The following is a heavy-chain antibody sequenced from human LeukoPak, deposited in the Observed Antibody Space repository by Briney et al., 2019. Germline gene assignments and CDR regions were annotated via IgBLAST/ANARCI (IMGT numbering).Heavy chain of an antibody. J-gene: IGHJ4*02. CDR1: GFTFSSYS. V-gene: IGHV3-48*01. D-gene: IGHD1-26*01. CDR2: ISSSSSTI. Sequence: GGSLRLSCAASGFTFSSYSMNWVRQAPGKGLEWVSYISSSSSTIYYADSVRGRFTISRDNAKNSLYLQMNSLRAEDTAVYYCARDTVGATSVGDFDYWGQGTLVTVSS. CDR3: ARDTVGATSVGDFDY.